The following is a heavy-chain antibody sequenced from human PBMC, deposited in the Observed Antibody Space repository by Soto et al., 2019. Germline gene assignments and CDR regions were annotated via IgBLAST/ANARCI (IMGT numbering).Heavy chain of an antibody. Sequence: VQLQESGPGLMEPSGTLSLTCTVSGVSITSFYWSWIRQSPEKGVEWIGYIFFTRKTNSNPSLKSRATILVDTANNQLSLKMSSVTAEDSAIYYCARVKDGGASFDIWGQGTKVTVSS. CDR1: GVSITSFY. CDR3: ARVKDGGASFDI. V-gene: IGHV4-59*01. CDR2: IFFTRKT. J-gene: IGHJ3*02.